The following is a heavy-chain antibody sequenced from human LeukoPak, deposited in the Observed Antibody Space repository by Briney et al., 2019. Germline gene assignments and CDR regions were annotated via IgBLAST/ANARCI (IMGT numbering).Heavy chain of an antibody. J-gene: IGHJ4*02. D-gene: IGHD6-19*01. Sequence: SETLSLTCTVSGGSITTYYWSWIRQPPGKGLEWIGYIHFSGSTNYNPSLKSRVTISVDTSKNQFSLKLSSVTAADTAVYYCARNTDSSAWYYDYWGRGTLVTVSS. CDR2: IHFSGST. CDR3: ARNTDSSAWYYDY. V-gene: IGHV4-59*01. CDR1: GGSITTYY.